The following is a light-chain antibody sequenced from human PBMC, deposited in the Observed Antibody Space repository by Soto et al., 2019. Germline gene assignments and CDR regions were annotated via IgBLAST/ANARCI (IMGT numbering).Light chain of an antibody. CDR1: SSNIGAGYD. CDR2: GNS. CDR3: QSYGSSLSGPRV. J-gene: IGLJ2*01. Sequence: QSVLTQPPSVSGAPGQRVTISCTGSSSNIGAGYDVHWYQQLPGTAPKLLIYGNSNRPSGVPDRFSGAKSGTSASLATTGRQAEDEADYYCQSYGSSLSGPRVFGGGTKVTVL. V-gene: IGLV1-40*01.